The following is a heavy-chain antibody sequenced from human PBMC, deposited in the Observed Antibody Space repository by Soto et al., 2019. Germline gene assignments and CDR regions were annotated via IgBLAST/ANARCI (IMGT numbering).Heavy chain of an antibody. Sequence: SETLSLTCTVSGGSISSYYWSWIRQPPGKGLEWIGYIYYSGSTNYNPSLKSRVTISVDTSKNQFSLKLSSVTAADTAVYYCARHYPPPARNPQYYYYYMDVWGKGTTVTVSS. V-gene: IGHV4-59*08. D-gene: IGHD6-6*01. CDR3: ARHYPPPARNPQYYYYYMDV. CDR2: IYYSGST. CDR1: GGSISSYY. J-gene: IGHJ6*03.